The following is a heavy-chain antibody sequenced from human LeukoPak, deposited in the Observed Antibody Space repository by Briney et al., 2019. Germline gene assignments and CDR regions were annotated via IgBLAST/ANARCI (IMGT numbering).Heavy chain of an antibody. CDR2: IDYMGST. CDR3: ARLHPNPNDYPDY. Sequence: PSETLSLTGTVSGGSISSSSYYWGWIRQPPGKGLEWIGGIDYMGSTYYNLFPKSRVAISVDTSQNQFSLKPNSVTAADTAAYYCARLHPNPNDYPDYWGQGTMVTVSS. CDR1: GGSISSSSYY. V-gene: IGHV4-39*07. J-gene: IGHJ4*02. D-gene: IGHD4-11*01.